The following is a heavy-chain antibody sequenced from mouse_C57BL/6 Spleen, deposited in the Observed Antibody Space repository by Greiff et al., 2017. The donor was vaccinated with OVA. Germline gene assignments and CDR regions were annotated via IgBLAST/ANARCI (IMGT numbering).Heavy chain of an antibody. J-gene: IGHJ4*01. CDR2: ISSGSSTI. CDR1: GFTFSDYG. Sequence: EVQVVESGGGLVKPGESLKLSCAASGFTFSDYGMHWVRQAPEKGLEWVAYISSGSSTIYYADTVKGRFTISRDNAKSTLFLQMTSLRSEDTAMYYCARPGYGSLYAMDYWGQGTSVTVSS. V-gene: IGHV5-17*01. CDR3: ARPGYGSLYAMDY. D-gene: IGHD1-1*01.